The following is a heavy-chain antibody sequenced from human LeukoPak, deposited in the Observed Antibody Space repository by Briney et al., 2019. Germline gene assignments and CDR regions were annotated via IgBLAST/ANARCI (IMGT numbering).Heavy chain of an antibody. J-gene: IGHJ6*02. CDR3: ARGVNYDFWSGYYFLGAYYYGMDV. Sequence: ASVKVSCKASGGTFSSYAINWVRQATGQGLEWMGWMNPNSGNTGYAQKFQGRVTMTRNTSISTAYMELSSLGSEDTAVYYCARGVNYDFWSGYYFLGAYYYGMDVWGQGTTVTVSS. CDR1: GGTFSSYA. CDR2: MNPNSGNT. D-gene: IGHD3-3*01. V-gene: IGHV1-8*02.